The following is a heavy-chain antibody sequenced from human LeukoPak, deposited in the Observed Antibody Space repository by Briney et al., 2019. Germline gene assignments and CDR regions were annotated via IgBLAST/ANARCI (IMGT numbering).Heavy chain of an antibody. CDR3: AKVDGYCSGGSCYHYYYYMDV. J-gene: IGHJ6*03. D-gene: IGHD2-15*01. Sequence: PGRSLRLSCAASGFTFSSYGMHWVRQAPGKGLEWVAVIWYDGSNKYYADSAKGRFTISRDNSKNTLYLQMNSLRAEDTAVYYCAKVDGYCSGGSCYHYYYYMDVWGKGTTVTVSS. V-gene: IGHV3-33*06. CDR1: GFTFSSYG. CDR2: IWYDGSNK.